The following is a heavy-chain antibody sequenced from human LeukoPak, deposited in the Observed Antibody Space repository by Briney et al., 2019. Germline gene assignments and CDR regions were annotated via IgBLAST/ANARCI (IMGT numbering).Heavy chain of an antibody. J-gene: IGHJ6*02. CDR2: ISGSGAYT. V-gene: IGHV3-23*01. CDR1: GFTFSSYA. D-gene: IGHD3-22*01. CDR3: ARKRGGIYDSRALDL. Sequence: GGSLRLSCAASGFTFSSYAMSWVRQAPGKGLEWVSTISGSGAYTSYADSVKGRFTISRDNSKNTVYLEMSGLRVEDTAVFHCARKRGGIYDSRALDLWGQGTTVIVSS.